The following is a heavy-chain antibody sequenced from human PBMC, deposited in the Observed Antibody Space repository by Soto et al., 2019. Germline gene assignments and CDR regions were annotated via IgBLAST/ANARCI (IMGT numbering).Heavy chain of an antibody. D-gene: IGHD3-22*01. CDR3: ATKDKSSAYYCAGFDF. CDR1: GFTFSSYA. CDR2: ISGSGGST. J-gene: IGHJ4*02. Sequence: PVGSLRLSCAASGFTFSSYAMSWVRQAPGKGLEWVSAISGSGGSTYYADSVKGRFTISRDNSKNTLYLQMNSLRAEDTAVYYCATKDKSSAYYCAGFDFWGQGTLVTVSS. V-gene: IGHV3-23*01.